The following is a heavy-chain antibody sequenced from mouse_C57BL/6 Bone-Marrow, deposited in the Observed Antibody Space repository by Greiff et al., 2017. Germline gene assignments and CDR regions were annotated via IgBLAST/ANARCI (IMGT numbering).Heavy chain of an antibody. Sequence: EVMLVESGGGLVKPGGSLKLSCAASGFTFSDYGMHWVRQAPEKGLEWVAYISSGSSTIYYADTVKGRFTISRDNAKNTLFLQMTSLRSEDTAMYDCARLYYYGSRNWYFDVWGTGTTVTVSS. CDR2: ISSGSSTI. D-gene: IGHD1-1*01. V-gene: IGHV5-17*01. J-gene: IGHJ1*03. CDR1: GFTFSDYG. CDR3: ARLYYYGSRNWYFDV.